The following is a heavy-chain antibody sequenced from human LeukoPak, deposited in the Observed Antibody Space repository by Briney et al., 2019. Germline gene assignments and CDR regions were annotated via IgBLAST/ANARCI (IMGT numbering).Heavy chain of an antibody. Sequence: GGSLRLSCAASGFTFDDYAMHWVRQAPGKGLEWVSGISWNSGSIGYADSVKGRFTISRDNAKNSLYLQMNSLRAEDTALYYCARDLAFGDFERYFDIWGRGALVTVSS. CDR3: ARDLAFGDFERYFDI. J-gene: IGHJ2*01. D-gene: IGHD4-17*01. CDR1: GFTFDDYA. CDR2: ISWNSGSI. V-gene: IGHV3-9*01.